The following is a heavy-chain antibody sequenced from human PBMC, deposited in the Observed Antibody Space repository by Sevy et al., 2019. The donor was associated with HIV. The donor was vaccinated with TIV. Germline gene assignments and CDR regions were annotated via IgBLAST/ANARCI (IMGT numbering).Heavy chain of an antibody. Sequence: ASVKVSCKASGYTFSSYGISWVRQAPGQGLEWMGWISDYNGYTNYAHKFQGRVTMSTETSTRTAYMELRSLRSDDTAVYFCAREGYYYRSGTYRPPNYYGIDVRGQGTAVTVSS. CDR2: ISDYNGYT. CDR3: AREGYYYRSGTYRPPNYYGIDV. CDR1: GYTFSSYG. J-gene: IGHJ6*02. V-gene: IGHV1-18*01. D-gene: IGHD3-10*01.